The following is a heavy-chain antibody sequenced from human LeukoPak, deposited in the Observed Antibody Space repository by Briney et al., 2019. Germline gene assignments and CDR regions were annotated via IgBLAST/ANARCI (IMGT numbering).Heavy chain of an antibody. CDR1: GGTFSSYA. V-gene: IGHV1-69*13. D-gene: IGHD2-2*02. J-gene: IGHJ3*02. Sequence: GASVKVSCKASGGTFSSYAISWVRQAPGQGLEWMGGIIPIFGTANYAQKFQGRVTITADESTSTAYMELSSLRSEDTAVYYCARGTVVVPAAIYEAFDIWGQGTMVTVSS. CDR3: ARGTVVVPAAIYEAFDI. CDR2: IIPIFGTA.